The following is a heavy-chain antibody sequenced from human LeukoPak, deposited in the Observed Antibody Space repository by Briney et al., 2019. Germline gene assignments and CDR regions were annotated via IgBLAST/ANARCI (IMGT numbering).Heavy chain of an antibody. J-gene: IGHJ4*02. D-gene: IGHD2-15*01. Sequence: GGSLRLSCEGSAFIFSGHWMNWVRQTPGKGLEWVANIKQDGSEISYVDSVKGRFTISRDNVKNSLYLQMNSLRAEDTAVYYCVRGNPFGGYWGQGTLVTVSS. CDR2: IKQDGSEI. V-gene: IGHV3-7*03. CDR1: AFIFSGHW. CDR3: VRGNPFGGY.